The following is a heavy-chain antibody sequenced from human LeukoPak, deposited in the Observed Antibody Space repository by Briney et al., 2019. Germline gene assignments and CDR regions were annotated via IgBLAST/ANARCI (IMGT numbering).Heavy chain of an antibody. D-gene: IGHD4-23*01. V-gene: IGHV4-39*01. CDR3: ARPSLDYGGIDAFDF. Sequence: SETLSLTCTVSGGSISSSSFYWGWIRQPPGKELEWIGTIFYSGSTYYNPSLKSRVTMSVDTSKNQFSLKLSSVTAADTAVYYCARPSLDYGGIDAFDFWGQGTLVTVSS. CDR1: GGSISSSSFY. CDR2: IFYSGST. J-gene: IGHJ3*01.